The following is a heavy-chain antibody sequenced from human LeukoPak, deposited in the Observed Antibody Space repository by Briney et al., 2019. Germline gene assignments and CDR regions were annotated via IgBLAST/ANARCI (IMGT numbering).Heavy chain of an antibody. CDR1: GFTFSSYA. CDR3: AKGRGDSAPRSREADY. Sequence: GGSLRLSCAASGFTFSSYAMSWVRQAPAKGLEWVSAISGSATSTYYADSVKGRFTISRDNSKNTLYLQMDSLRAEDTAVYFRAKGRGDSAPRSREADYWGQGTLVTVSS. D-gene: IGHD3-16*01. CDR2: ISGSATST. J-gene: IGHJ4*02. V-gene: IGHV3-23*01.